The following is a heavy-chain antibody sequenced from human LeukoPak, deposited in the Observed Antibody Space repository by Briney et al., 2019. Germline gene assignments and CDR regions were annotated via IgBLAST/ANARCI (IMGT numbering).Heavy chain of an antibody. D-gene: IGHD5-24*01. V-gene: IGHV1-2*02. CDR2: INPNSGGT. Sequence: ASVTVSCKASGYTFTGYYMHWVRQAPGQGLEWMGWINPNSGGTNYAQKFQGRVTMTRDTSIGTAYLELSRLRSDDTAVYYCARERGDGYPVDFWGQGTLVTVSS. J-gene: IGHJ4*02. CDR3: ARERGDGYPVDF. CDR1: GYTFTGYY.